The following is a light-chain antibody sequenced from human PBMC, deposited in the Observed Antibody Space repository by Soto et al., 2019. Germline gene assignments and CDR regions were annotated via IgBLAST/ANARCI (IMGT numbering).Light chain of an antibody. V-gene: IGLV2-8*01. Sequence: SALTQPPSASGSPGQSVTISCTGTSSDVGNYNYVSWFQQHPGKAPKLMIYEVSKRPSGVPSRFSGSKSGNTASLTVSGLQAEDEADYYCCSYAGGFYVFGTGTKVTVL. CDR2: EVS. J-gene: IGLJ1*01. CDR1: SSDVGNYNY. CDR3: CSYAGGFYV.